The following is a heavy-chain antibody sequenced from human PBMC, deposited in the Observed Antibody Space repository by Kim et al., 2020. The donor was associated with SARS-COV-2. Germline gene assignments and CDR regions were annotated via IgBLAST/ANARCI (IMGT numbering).Heavy chain of an antibody. D-gene: IGHD6-13*01. J-gene: IGHJ4*02. CDR2: IYYSGRT. CDR3: ASGGAAGWIDY. Sequence: SETLSLTCTVSGGSISSYYWSWIRQPPGKGLEWIGYIYYSGRTNYNPSLKSRVTISVDTSKNQFSLKLSSVTAADTAVYYCASGGAAGWIDYWGQGTLVTVSS. V-gene: IGHV4-59*13. CDR1: GGSISSYY.